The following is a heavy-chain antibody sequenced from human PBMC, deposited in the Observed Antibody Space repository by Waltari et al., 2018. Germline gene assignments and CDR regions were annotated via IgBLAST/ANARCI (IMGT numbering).Heavy chain of an antibody. CDR1: GGSFSGYS. Sequence: QVQLQQWGAGLLKPSETLSLTCAVYGGSFSGYSWSWIRQPPGKGLEWIGEINHSGSTNYNPSLKSRVTISVDTSKNQFSLKLSSVTAADTAVYYCARRRVATISAYDYWGQGTLVTVSS. V-gene: IGHV4-34*01. CDR2: INHSGST. CDR3: ARRRVATISAYDY. D-gene: IGHD5-12*01. J-gene: IGHJ4*02.